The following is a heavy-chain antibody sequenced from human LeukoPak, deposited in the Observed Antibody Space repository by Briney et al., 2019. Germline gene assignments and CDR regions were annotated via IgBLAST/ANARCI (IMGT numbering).Heavy chain of an antibody. CDR1: GFTFSNYA. Sequence: PGGSLRVSCAASGFTFSNYAMHWVRQAPGKGLEWVAVIFYDGSTYYYADSVKGRFTVSRDNAKNSVYLQMNSLRTEDTAIYYCAGAWSRVDGFDIWGQGTMVTVSS. CDR3: AGAWSRVDGFDI. J-gene: IGHJ3*02. CDR2: IFYDGSTY. D-gene: IGHD2-8*02. V-gene: IGHV3-30*04.